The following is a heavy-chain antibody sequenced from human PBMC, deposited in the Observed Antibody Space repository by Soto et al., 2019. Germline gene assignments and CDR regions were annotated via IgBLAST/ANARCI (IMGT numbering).Heavy chain of an antibody. J-gene: IGHJ6*02. D-gene: IGHD3-10*01. CDR2: ISGGGGST. CDR1: GFTFSGYA. V-gene: IGHV3-23*01. CDR3: ANAALWFGELDYYYGMDV. Sequence: EVQLLESGGGLVQPGGSLRLPWAASGFTFSGYAWGWVRQPPGRGLEGAPPISGGGGSTNYADSGKGRLTISRDNSKNTLYLQMNSLRAEDTAVYYCANAALWFGELDYYYGMDVWGQGTTVTVSS.